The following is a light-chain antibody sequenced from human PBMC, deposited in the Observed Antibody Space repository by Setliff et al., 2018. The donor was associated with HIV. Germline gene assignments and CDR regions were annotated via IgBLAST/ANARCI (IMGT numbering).Light chain of an antibody. J-gene: IGKJ2*01. CDR3: QQYDHLPYT. CDR2: DAS. V-gene: IGKV1-33*01. Sequence: DIQMTQSPSSLSASVGDRVTITCQASQDINNYLNWYQQKPGKAPKLLIYDASNLETGVPSRFSGSGSGTDFTFTISSLQPEDIATFYCQQYDHLPYTFGQGTKVDIK. CDR1: QDINNY.